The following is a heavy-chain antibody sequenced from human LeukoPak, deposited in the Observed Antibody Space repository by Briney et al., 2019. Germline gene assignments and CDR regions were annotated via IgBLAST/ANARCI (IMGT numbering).Heavy chain of an antibody. CDR2: INPTGGST. V-gene: IGHV1-46*01. D-gene: IGHD3-22*01. J-gene: IGHJ4*02. Sequence: ASVKVSCKASGYTFPSYFMHWVRQAPGQGLEWMGIINPTGGSTTYAQKFQGRVTMTRDTSISTAYMELRSLRSDDTAVYYCAGLYSSGYDYWGQGTLVTVSS. CDR1: GYTFPSYF. CDR3: AGLYSSGYDY.